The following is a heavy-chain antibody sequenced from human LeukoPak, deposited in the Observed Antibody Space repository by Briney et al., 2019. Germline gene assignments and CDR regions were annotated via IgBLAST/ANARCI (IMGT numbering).Heavy chain of an antibody. V-gene: IGHV5-51*01. CDR3: ARLSRAVLTYGMDV. CDR1: GYRFTSYW. J-gene: IGHJ6*04. Sequence: GESLKISCKGAGYRFTSYWIAWVRQMPGKGLEWMGIIYPGDSDTRYSPSFQGQATISADKSISTAYLQWSSLKASDTAMYYCARLSRAVLTYGMDVWGKGTTVTVSS. D-gene: IGHD6-19*01. CDR2: IYPGDSDT.